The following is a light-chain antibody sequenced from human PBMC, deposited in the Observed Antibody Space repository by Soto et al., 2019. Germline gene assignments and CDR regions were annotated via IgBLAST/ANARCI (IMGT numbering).Light chain of an antibody. CDR3: CSYAGSYTLWV. J-gene: IGLJ3*02. V-gene: IGLV2-11*01. CDR2: DVS. Sequence: QSALTQPRSVSGSPGQSVTISCTGTSSDVGGYNYVSWYQQHPGKAPKLMIYDVSKRPSGVPDRFSGCKSGNTASLTISGLQAEDEADYYCCSYAGSYTLWVFGGGTKLTVL. CDR1: SSDVGGYNY.